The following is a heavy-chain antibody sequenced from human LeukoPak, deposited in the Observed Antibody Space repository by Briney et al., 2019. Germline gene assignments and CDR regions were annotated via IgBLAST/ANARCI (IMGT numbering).Heavy chain of an antibody. V-gene: IGHV3-48*04. J-gene: IGHJ4*02. CDR2: ISSGSGTI. CDR1: GFTFSSYS. CDR3: ARGLLGATTSYFDY. Sequence: GGSLRLSCAASGFTFSSYSMNWVRQAPGKGVEYVSYISSGSGTIYYADSVKGRFTISRDNAKNTLYLQVNSLRPEDTAVYYCARGLLGATTSYFDYWGQGTLVTVSS. D-gene: IGHD1-26*01.